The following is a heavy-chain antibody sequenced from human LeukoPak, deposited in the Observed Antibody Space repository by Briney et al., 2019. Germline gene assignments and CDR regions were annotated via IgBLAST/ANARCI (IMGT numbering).Heavy chain of an antibody. D-gene: IGHD2-2*02. J-gene: IGHJ6*02. CDR3: ARVAVLPPRYCSSTSCYTNYYYGMDV. CDR1: GFPVSSNY. CDR2: IYSGGST. V-gene: IGHV3-53*01. Sequence: PGGSLRLSCAASGFPVSSNYMNWVRQAPGKGPEWVSVIYSGGSTYYADSVKGRFTISRDNSKNTLYLQMNSLRAEDTAVYYCARVAVLPPRYCSSTSCYTNYYYGMDVWGQGTTVTVSS.